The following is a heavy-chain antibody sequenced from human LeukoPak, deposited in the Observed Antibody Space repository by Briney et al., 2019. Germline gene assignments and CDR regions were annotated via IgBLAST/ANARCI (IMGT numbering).Heavy chain of an antibody. CDR2: IKQDGSEK. V-gene: IGHV3-7*01. Sequence: GGSLRLSCTASGFTFSNAWMNWVRQAPGKGLEWVANIKQDGSEKYYVDSVKGRFTISRDNAKNSLYLQMNSLRAEDTAVYYCARDNSDSLFDYWGQGTLVTVSS. D-gene: IGHD2-15*01. J-gene: IGHJ4*02. CDR3: ARDNSDSLFDY. CDR1: GFTFSNAW.